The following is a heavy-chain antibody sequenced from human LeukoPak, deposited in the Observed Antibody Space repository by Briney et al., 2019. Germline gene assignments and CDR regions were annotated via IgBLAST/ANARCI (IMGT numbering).Heavy chain of an antibody. V-gene: IGHV1-2*02. CDR2: INPNSGGT. Sequence: ASVKVSCKASGGTFSSYAISWVRQAPGQGLEWMGWINPNSGGTNYAQKFQGRVTMTRDTSISTAYMELSRLRSDDTAVYYCARESDYYDSSGYYYFPNYFDYWGQGTLVTVSS. J-gene: IGHJ4*02. CDR1: GGTFSSYA. CDR3: ARESDYYDSSGYYYFPNYFDY. D-gene: IGHD3-22*01.